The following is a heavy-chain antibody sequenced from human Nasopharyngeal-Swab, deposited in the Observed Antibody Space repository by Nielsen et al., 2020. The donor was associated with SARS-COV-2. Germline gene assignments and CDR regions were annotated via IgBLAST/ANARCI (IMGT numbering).Heavy chain of an antibody. CDR3: AKAPGAAAGTVFDS. V-gene: IGHV3-23*01. Sequence: SCAASGFTFNYYAMTWVRQTPGKGLEWVSAISGSDGSTHYADSVKGRFTISRGNSKDTVYLQMNNLRADDTAIYYCAKAPGAAAGTVFDSWGQGTLVTVSS. J-gene: IGHJ4*02. CDR1: GFTFNYYA. D-gene: IGHD6-13*01. CDR2: ISGSDGST.